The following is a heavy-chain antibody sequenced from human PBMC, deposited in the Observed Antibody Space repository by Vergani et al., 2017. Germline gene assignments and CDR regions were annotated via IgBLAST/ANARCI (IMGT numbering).Heavy chain of an antibody. Sequence: EVQMVESGGGLVKPGGSLRLSCVASGFTFSHYSMNWVRQAPGKGLEWVSSISGNNDDVYYADSVKGRFTISRDNAKNSLYLDMSSLRAEDTAVYYCAGVYCTNSICRGKVDSWGQGTLVTGSS. CDR2: ISGNNDDV. V-gene: IGHV3-21*01. CDR1: GFTFSHYS. D-gene: IGHD2-8*01. CDR3: AGVYCTNSICRGKVDS. J-gene: IGHJ4*02.